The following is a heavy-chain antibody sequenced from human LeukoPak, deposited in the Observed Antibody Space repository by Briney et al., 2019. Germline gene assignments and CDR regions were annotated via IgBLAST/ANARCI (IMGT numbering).Heavy chain of an antibody. CDR1: GFTFSTYG. D-gene: IGHD5-18*01. V-gene: IGHV3-NL1*01. CDR2: IYSGGST. J-gene: IGHJ3*02. CDR3: ARDRGDGYSYGSDAFDI. Sequence: GGSLRLSCAASGFTFSTYGMHWVRQAPGKGLEWVSVIYSGGSTYYADSVKGRFTISRDNSKNTLYLQMNSLRAEDTAVYYCARDRGDGYSYGSDAFDIWGQGTMVTVSS.